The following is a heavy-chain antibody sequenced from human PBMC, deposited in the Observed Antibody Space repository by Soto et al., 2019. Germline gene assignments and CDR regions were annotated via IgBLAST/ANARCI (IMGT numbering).Heavy chain of an antibody. V-gene: IGHV3-30*18. CDR2: ISYDGSNK. D-gene: IGHD3-3*01. CDR1: GFTFSSYG. Sequence: GSLRLSCAASGFTFSSYGMHWVRQAPGKGLEWVAVISYDGSNKYYADSVKGRFTISRDNSKNTLYLQMNSLRAEDTAVYYCAKAMEEYDYWGQGTLVTVSS. CDR3: AKAMEEYDY. J-gene: IGHJ4*02.